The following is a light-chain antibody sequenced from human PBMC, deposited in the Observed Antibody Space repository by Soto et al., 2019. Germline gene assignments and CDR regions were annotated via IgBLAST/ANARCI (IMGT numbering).Light chain of an antibody. CDR3: LKSYNFPHT. J-gene: IGKJ3*01. CDR1: QDIRND. CDR2: AAS. Sequence: AIQMTQSPSSLSASVGDRVTITCRASQDIRNDLGWYQQKPGKAPNLLIYAASTLQIGVPSRFSGSGSGTDFTLTISSLQPEDFATYYYLKSYNFPHTVGPGTKVDIK. V-gene: IGKV1-6*01.